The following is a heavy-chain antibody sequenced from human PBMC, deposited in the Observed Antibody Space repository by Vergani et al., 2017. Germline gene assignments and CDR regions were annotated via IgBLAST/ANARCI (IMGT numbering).Heavy chain of an antibody. CDR1: GGTFSSYA. D-gene: IGHD3-16*01. V-gene: IGHV1-69*14. Sequence: QVQLEQSGAEVKKPGSSVKVSCKASGGTFSSYAISWVRQAPGQGLEWMGGIIPIFGIANYAQKFQGRVTITADKSTSTAYMELSSLRSEDTAVYYCARDPRGSYYYYYGMDVWGQGTTVTVSS. CDR2: IIPIFGIA. J-gene: IGHJ6*02. CDR3: ARDPRGSYYYYYGMDV.